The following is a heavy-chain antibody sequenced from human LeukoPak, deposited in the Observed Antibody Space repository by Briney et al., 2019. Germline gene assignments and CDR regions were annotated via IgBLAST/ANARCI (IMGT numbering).Heavy chain of an antibody. CDR2: INHSGST. CDR1: GGSFSGYY. J-gene: IGHJ4*02. V-gene: IGHV4-34*01. CDR3: ARDGYYYDSSGYYSLDY. D-gene: IGHD3-22*01. Sequence: KPSETLSLTCAVYGGSFSGYYWSWIRQPPGKGLEWIGEINHSGSTNYNPSLKSRVTISVDTSKNQFSLKLSSVTAADTAVYYCARDGYYYDSSGYYSLDYWGQGTLVTVSS.